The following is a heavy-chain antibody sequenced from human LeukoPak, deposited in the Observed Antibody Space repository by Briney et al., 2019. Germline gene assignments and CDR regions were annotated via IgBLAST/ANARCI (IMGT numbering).Heavy chain of an antibody. Sequence: GGSLRLSCAASGFTFSSYGMSWVRQAPGKGLEWVANIKQDGSEKYYVDSVKGRFTISRDNAKNSLYLQMNSLRAEDTAVYYCARGRGDSSGYYSQFNYYYYMDVWGKGTTVTVSS. CDR1: GFTFSSYG. V-gene: IGHV3-7*01. CDR3: ARGRGDSSGYYSQFNYYYYMDV. J-gene: IGHJ6*03. D-gene: IGHD3-22*01. CDR2: IKQDGSEK.